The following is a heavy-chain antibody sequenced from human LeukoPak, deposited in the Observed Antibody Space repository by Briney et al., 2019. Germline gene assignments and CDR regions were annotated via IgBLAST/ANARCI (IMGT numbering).Heavy chain of an antibody. J-gene: IGHJ4*02. V-gene: IGHV3-21*01. CDR1: GFTFSSYT. D-gene: IGHD5-12*01. Sequence: TGGSLRLSCAASGFTFSSYTMNWVRQAPGKGLEWVSSISSSSTYINYADSVKGRFTISRDNSKNTLYLQMNSLRAEDTAVYYCARGPSGYHNTGGQGTLVTVSS. CDR3: ARGPSGYHNT. CDR2: ISSSSTYI.